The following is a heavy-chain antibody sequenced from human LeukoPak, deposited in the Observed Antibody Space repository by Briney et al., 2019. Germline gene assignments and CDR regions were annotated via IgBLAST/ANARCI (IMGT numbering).Heavy chain of an antibody. D-gene: IGHD6-19*01. V-gene: IGHV3-23*01. CDR1: GFTFSSYG. J-gene: IGHJ5*02. CDR2: ISGTAGST. CDR3: AKDLGWDPGNWFDP. Sequence: HTGGSLRLSCAASGFTFSSYGMNWVRQAPGKGLEWVSAISGTAGSTYYADSVKGRFTISRDNSKNTLYLQMNSLRAEDTAVYYCAKDLGWDPGNWFDPWGQGTLVTVSS.